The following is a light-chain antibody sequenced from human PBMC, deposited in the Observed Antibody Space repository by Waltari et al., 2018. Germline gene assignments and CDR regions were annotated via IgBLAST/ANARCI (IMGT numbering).Light chain of an antibody. Sequence: QAVVTQDPSLTVSPGGTVTLTCGSSTGAVTSDHFANWLQQKPGHTPMTLIYATTKRHPWTPARVSGSLLGGTPALTRSGAQAEDDADSDCLLSYSGAWVFGGGPKLTVL. CDR3: LLSYSGAWV. CDR2: ATT. CDR1: TGAVTSDHF. J-gene: IGLJ3*02. V-gene: IGLV7-46*01.